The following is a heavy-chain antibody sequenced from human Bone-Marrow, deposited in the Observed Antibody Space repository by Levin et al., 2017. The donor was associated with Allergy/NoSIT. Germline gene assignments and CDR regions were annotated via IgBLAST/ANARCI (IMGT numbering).Heavy chain of an antibody. V-gene: IGHV3-20*04. CDR2: INWEGGSI. CDR3: ARDRYNWNDDSASPYYSHMDV. Sequence: GGSLRLSCAASGFTFEDYGMSWVRRAPGKGLEWVSGINWEGGSIDYADSVKGRFTVSRDNTKNSLYLQMNSLRAEDTALYYCARDRYNWNDDSASPYYSHMDVWGKGTTVTVSS. CDR1: GFTFEDYG. D-gene: IGHD1-1*01. J-gene: IGHJ6*03.